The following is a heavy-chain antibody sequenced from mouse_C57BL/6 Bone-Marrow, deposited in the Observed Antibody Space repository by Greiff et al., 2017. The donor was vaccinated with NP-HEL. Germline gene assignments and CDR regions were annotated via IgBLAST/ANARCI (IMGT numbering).Heavy chain of an antibody. CDR2: ISDGGSYT. J-gene: IGHJ1*03. CDR3: ARDYYYGSSYDWYFDV. CDR1: GFTFSSYA. D-gene: IGHD1-1*01. Sequence: EVKVVESGGGLVKPGGSLKLSCAASGFTFSSYATSWVRQTPEKRLEWVATISDGGSYTYYPDNVKGRFTISRDNAKNNLYLQMSHLKSEDTAMYYCARDYYYGSSYDWYFDVWGTGTTVTVSS. V-gene: IGHV5-4*01.